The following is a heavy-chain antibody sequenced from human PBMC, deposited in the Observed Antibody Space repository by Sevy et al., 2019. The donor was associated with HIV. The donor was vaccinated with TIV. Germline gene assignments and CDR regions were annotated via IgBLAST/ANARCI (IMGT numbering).Heavy chain of an antibody. CDR3: AKAGATKDGMDV. D-gene: IGHD5-12*01. Sequence: GGSLRLSCAASGFIFRSYAMSWVRQAPGKGLEWVSGISGSGGSTYYADSVKGRFTISRDNFKSTLYLQMNSLRAEDTAVYYCAKAGATKDGMDVWGQGTTVTVSS. V-gene: IGHV3-23*01. CDR2: ISGSGGST. CDR1: GFIFRSYA. J-gene: IGHJ6*02.